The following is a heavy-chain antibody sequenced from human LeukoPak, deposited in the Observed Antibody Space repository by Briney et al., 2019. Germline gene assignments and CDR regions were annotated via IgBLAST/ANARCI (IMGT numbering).Heavy chain of an antibody. V-gene: IGHV3-23*01. J-gene: IGHJ4*02. CDR3: AREESGSLPDY. CDR2: ISGSGGTT. Sequence: GGSLRLSCAASGFTFNNYAMSWVRQAPGKGLEWVSAISGSGGTTYYADSVKGRFTFSRDNSKNTLYLQMNSLSAEDTAVYYCAREESGSLPDYWGQGTLVTVSS. CDR1: GFTFNNYA. D-gene: IGHD1-26*01.